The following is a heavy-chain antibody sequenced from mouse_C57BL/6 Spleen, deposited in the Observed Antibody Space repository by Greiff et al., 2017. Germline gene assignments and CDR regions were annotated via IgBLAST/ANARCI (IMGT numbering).Heavy chain of an antibody. V-gene: IGHV1-80*01. J-gene: IGHJ2*01. CDR3: ARAYYGNYGVYFDY. D-gene: IGHD2-1*01. CDR2: IYPGDGDT. Sequence: QVQLQQSGAELVKPGASVKISCKASGYAFSSYWMNWVKQRPGKGLEWIGQIYPGDGDTNYNGKFKGKATLTADKSSSTAYMQLSNLTSEDSAVYFCARAYYGNYGVYFDYWGQGTTLTVSS. CDR1: GYAFSSYW.